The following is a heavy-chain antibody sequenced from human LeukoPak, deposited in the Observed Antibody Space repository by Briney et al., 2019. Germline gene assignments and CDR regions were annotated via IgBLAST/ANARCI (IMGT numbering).Heavy chain of an antibody. V-gene: IGHV3-30*03. CDR3: ARESYDSSGQDY. D-gene: IGHD3-22*01. CDR2: ISFDGSYK. J-gene: IGHJ4*02. CDR1: GFTFSSYG. Sequence: GGSLRLSCAASGFTFSSYGMHWVRQAPGKGLEWVAVISFDGSYKYYADSVKGRFTISRDNSKNTLYLQMNSLRAEDTAVYYCARESYDSSGQDYWGQGTLVTVSS.